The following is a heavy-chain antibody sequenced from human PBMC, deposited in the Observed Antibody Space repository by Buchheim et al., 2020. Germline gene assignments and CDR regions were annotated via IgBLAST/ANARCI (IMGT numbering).Heavy chain of an antibody. CDR2: TYYTPKWNN. Sequence: QVQLQQSGPGLVKPSQTLSLTCAISGDSVTSNSVTWNWIRQSPSRGLEWLGRTYYTPKWNNDYALSVTSRITINPDTSKNQISLQLNFVTHGDTAVYYCGRVGRIVNTSQGRGVWGQGTTGTVSS. CDR3: GRVGRIVNTSQGRGV. V-gene: IGHV6-1*01. CDR1: GDSVTSNSVT. J-gene: IGHJ6*02. D-gene: IGHD2/OR15-2a*01.